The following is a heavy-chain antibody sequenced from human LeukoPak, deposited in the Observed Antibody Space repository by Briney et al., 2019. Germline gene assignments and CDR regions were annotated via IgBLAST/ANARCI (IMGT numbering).Heavy chain of an antibody. CDR1: GYSFTSYW. CDR3: ARHEVTAAARTEFDS. Sequence: GESLKISCKGSGYSFTSYWIGWVRQMPGKGLEWMGIIYPGDSDTRYSPSFQGQVTISADKSTSTAYLHWSTLKASDTAIYYCARHEVTAAARTEFDSWGQGTLVTVSS. CDR2: IYPGDSDT. D-gene: IGHD6-13*01. V-gene: IGHV5-51*01. J-gene: IGHJ4*02.